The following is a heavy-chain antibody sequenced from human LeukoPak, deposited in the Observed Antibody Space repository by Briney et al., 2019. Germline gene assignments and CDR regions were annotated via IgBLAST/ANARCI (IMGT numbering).Heavy chain of an antibody. CDR2: ISGSGGST. V-gene: IGHV3-23*01. Sequence: GGSLRLSCAASGFTFSSYGMSWVRQAPGKGLEWVSAISGSGGSTYYADSVKGRFTISRDNSKNTLYLQMNSLRAEDTAVYYCARELRLYYYDSSGKTVDYWGQGTLVTVSS. CDR1: GFTFSSYG. J-gene: IGHJ4*02. CDR3: ARELRLYYYDSSGKTVDY. D-gene: IGHD3-22*01.